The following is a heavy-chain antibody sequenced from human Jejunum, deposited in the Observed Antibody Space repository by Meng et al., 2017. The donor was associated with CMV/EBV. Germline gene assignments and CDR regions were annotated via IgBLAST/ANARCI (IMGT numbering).Heavy chain of an antibody. D-gene: IGHD3-10*01. CDR2: ISYSGTA. Sequence: LQLRGSGPGLVKPPETLSLTCTVSGGSISSSLYYWGWIRRPPGKGLEWIGTISYSGTAFYNLSLKSRVAISIDTSKFQFSLKLSSVTATDTAVYYCARDSTYPSGLDYWGQGTLVTVSS. J-gene: IGHJ4*02. CDR1: GGSISSSLYY. V-gene: IGHV4-39*07. CDR3: ARDSTYPSGLDY.